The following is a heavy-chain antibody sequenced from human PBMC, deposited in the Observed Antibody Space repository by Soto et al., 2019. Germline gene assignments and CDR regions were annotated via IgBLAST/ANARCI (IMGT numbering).Heavy chain of an antibody. CDR3: ARALRGSSWLDWFDY. D-gene: IGHD6-13*01. Sequence: LSLTCTVSGGSISSGGYYWSWIRQHPGKGLEWIGYIYYSGSTYYNPSLKSRVTISVDTSKNQFSLKLSSVTAADTAVYYCARALRGSSWLDWFDYWGQGTLVTVSS. CDR1: GGSISSGGYY. V-gene: IGHV4-31*03. CDR2: IYYSGST. J-gene: IGHJ4*02.